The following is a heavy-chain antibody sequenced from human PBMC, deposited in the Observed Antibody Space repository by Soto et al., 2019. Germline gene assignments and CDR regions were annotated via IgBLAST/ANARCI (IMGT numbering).Heavy chain of an antibody. V-gene: IGHV3-21*01. CDR3: ARGGGSGWYYYYGMDV. D-gene: IGHD6-19*01. Sequence: LRLSCAASGFTFSSYSMNWVRQAPGKGLEWVSSISSSSSYIYYADSVKGRFTISRDNAKNSLYLQMNSLRAEDTAVYYCARGGGSGWYYYYGMDVWGQGTTVTVSS. CDR1: GFTFSSYS. CDR2: ISSSSSYI. J-gene: IGHJ6*02.